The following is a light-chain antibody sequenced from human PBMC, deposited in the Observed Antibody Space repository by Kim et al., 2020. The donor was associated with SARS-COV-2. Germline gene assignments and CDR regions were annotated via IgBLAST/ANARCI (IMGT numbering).Light chain of an antibody. Sequence: SVQLTCTLSRGHRTYAIALHQQLPEKGPRYLVNVDSDGSHTRGDGIPDHFSGSSSGAGRHLTISSLQPEDEADYYCLTWGPGIRVFGGGTQLTVL. CDR1: RGHRTYA. CDR3: LTWGPGIRV. V-gene: IGLV4-69*01. CDR2: VDSDGSH. J-gene: IGLJ2*01.